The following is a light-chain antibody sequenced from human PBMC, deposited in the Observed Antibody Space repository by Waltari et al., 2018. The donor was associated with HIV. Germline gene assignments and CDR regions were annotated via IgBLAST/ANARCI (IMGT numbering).Light chain of an antibody. CDR2: DVS. CDR1: SSDVGGYNY. Sequence: QSALTQPASVSGSPGQSITISCTGTSSDVGGYNYVSWYQQHPGKAPKLMIYDVSSRRSGVSNLFSGSRSGNTASLTISWLQADDEADYYCSSYTSSSTLVFGGGTKLTVL. V-gene: IGLV2-14*01. J-gene: IGLJ2*01. CDR3: SSYTSSSTLV.